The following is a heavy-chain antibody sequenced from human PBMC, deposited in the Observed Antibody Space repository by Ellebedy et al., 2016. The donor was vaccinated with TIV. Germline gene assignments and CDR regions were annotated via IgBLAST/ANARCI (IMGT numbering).Heavy chain of an antibody. V-gene: IGHV1-2*02. CDR1: GYPFIGNH. J-gene: IGHJ5*02. CDR2: ISSNSGGT. CDR3: ARASRSLLRYFDSNWFDP. Sequence: ASVKVSCKASGYPFIGNHLHWVRQAPGQGLEWMGWISSNSGGTNYAQKFQGRVTMSRDTSLTTAYMELSSLRSDDTAVYYCARASRSLLRYFDSNWFDPWGQGTLVTVSS. D-gene: IGHD3-9*01.